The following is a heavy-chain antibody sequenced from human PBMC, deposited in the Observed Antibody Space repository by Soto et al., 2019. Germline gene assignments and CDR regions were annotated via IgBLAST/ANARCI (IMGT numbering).Heavy chain of an antibody. D-gene: IGHD2-15*01. CDR1: GYSISSGYY. J-gene: IGHJ5*02. V-gene: IGHV4-38-2*01. CDR3: ARGGGGSQFLWFGP. Sequence: SETLSLTCAVSGYSISSGYYWVWIRQTPGKGLEWIGSIHHSEKSYNNPSLRSRVTMSLDTSKNQFSLRLTSVTVADTGVYYCARGGGGSQFLWFGPWGQGILVTVSS. CDR2: IHHSEKS.